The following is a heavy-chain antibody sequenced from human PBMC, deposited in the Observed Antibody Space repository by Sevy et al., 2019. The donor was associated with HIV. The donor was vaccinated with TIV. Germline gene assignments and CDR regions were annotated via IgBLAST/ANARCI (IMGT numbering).Heavy chain of an antibody. V-gene: IGHV1-8*01. CDR2: MNPNSGNT. CDR3: ARGQSPKNYDFWSGYNWNPYYYYGMDV. D-gene: IGHD3-3*01. J-gene: IGHJ6*02. Sequence: ASVKVSCKASGYTFTSYDINWVRQATGQGLEWMGWMNPNSGNTGYAQKFQGRVTMTRKTSISTAYMELSSLRSEDTAVYYCARGQSPKNYDFWSGYNWNPYYYYGMDVWGQGTTVTVSS. CDR1: GYTFTSYD.